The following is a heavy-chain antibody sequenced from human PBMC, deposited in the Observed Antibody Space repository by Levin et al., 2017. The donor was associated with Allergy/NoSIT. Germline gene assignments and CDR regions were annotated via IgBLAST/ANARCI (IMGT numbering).Heavy chain of an antibody. CDR2: INPNSGGT. J-gene: IGHJ4*02. CDR1: GYTFTGYY. Sequence: ASVKVSCKASGYTFTGYYMHWVRQAPGQGLEWMGWINPNSGGTNYAQKFQGRVTMTRDTSISTAYMELSRLRSDDTAVYYCARGTNIVVVPAAIRGYWGQGTLVTVSS. CDR3: ARGTNIVVVPAAIRGY. V-gene: IGHV1-2*02. D-gene: IGHD2-2*02.